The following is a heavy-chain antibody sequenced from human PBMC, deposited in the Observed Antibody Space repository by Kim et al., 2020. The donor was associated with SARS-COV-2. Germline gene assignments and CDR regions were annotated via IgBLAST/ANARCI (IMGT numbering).Heavy chain of an antibody. Sequence: KNYLEVVKGRFTISRDNAKNALYLQMNSLRVDDTAVYYCARGGYSNFDFWGQGTLVTVSS. D-gene: IGHD2-21*01. CDR3: ARGGYSNFDF. V-gene: IGHV3-7*01. CDR2: K. J-gene: IGHJ4*02.